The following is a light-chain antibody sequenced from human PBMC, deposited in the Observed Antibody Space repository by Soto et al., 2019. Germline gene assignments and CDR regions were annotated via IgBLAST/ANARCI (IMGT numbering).Light chain of an antibody. V-gene: IGKV4-1*01. CDR3: RQHYSTLPYT. J-gene: IGKJ2*01. Sequence: DIVMTQSPDSLAVSLGERATTNSKSSQSILYSSNNKNYLAWYQQKPGQPPKLLIYWASTRESGVPDRFSGSGSGTDFTLTISSLQAEDVSVYYCRQHYSTLPYTFGQGTKLEIK. CDR1: QSILYSSNNKNY. CDR2: WAS.